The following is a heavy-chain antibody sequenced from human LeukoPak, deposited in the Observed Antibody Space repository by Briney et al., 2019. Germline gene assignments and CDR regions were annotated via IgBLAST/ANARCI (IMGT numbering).Heavy chain of an antibody. CDR2: INPNSGGT. D-gene: IGHD6-19*01. CDR1: GYTFTGYY. V-gene: IGHV1-2*02. CDR3: SKDSSVGWYAY. Sequence: GASVKVSCKASGYTFTGYYMHWVRQAPGQGLEWMGWINPNSGGTNYAQKFQGRVTMTRDTSISTAYMELSRLRSNDKPGHYWSKDSSVGWYAYWGREARSPSPQ. J-gene: IGHJ4*02.